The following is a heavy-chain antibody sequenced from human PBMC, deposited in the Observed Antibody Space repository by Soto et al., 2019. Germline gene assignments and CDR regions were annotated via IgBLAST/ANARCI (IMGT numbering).Heavy chain of an antibody. V-gene: IGHV4-61*01. CDR3: ARPTYNSGSPFDY. CDR1: GDSVNSGSYY. J-gene: IGHJ4*02. D-gene: IGHD1-20*01. Sequence: SETLSLTCTVSGDSVNSGSYYWSWIRQPPGKRLEWIGYVYYSGSTNYNPSLKSRVTISVGTSKNQFSLKLSSVTAADTAVYYCARPTYNSGSPFDYWGQGTLVTVSS. CDR2: VYYSGST.